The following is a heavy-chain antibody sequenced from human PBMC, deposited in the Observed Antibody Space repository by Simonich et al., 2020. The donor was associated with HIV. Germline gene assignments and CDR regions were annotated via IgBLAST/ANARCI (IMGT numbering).Heavy chain of an antibody. CDR1: GFIFSDYY. J-gene: IGHJ4*02. V-gene: IGHV3-11*01. CDR2: ISSSGSTI. D-gene: IGHD3-22*01. CDR3: ARDYYYDSDGYYTFDY. Sequence: QVQLVESGGGLVKPGGSLRLSCAASGFIFSDYYMSWIRQAPGKWLEWVSYISSSGSTIYYADAVKGRFTISRDNAKNSLYLQMNSLRAEDTAVYYCARDYYYDSDGYYTFDYWGQGTLVTVSS.